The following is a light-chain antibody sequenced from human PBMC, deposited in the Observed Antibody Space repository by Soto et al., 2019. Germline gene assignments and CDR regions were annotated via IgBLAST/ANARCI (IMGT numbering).Light chain of an antibody. V-gene: IGKV3-15*01. CDR3: QQYNKWVT. J-gene: IGKJ3*01. CDR1: QSVSSN. Sequence: EIVMTQSPATLSVSPGETATLSCRASQSVSSNVAWYQQKRGQAPRLLIYGASTRATGIPARFIGSGSGTDFTLTINSLQLEDFAVYYCQQYNKWVTFGPGTKVDLK. CDR2: GAS.